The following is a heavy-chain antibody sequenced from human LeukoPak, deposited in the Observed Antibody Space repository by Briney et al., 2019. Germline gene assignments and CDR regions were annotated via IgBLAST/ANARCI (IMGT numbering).Heavy chain of an antibody. CDR2: IYYSGST. Sequence: PSETLSLTCTVSGGSISSGGYYWSWIRQHPGKGLEWLGYIYYSGSTYYNPSLKSRVTISVDTSKNQFSLKLSSVTAADTAVYYCARGAGYSSSNDYWGQGTLVTVSS. CDR3: ARGAGYSSSNDY. V-gene: IGHV4-31*03. CDR1: GGSISSGGYY. J-gene: IGHJ4*02. D-gene: IGHD6-13*01.